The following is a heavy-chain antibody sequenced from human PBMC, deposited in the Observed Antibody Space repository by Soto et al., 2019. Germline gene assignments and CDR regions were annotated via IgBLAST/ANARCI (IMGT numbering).Heavy chain of an antibody. V-gene: IGHV4-59*08. CDR1: GGSISSYS. J-gene: IGHJ4*02. D-gene: IGHD4-17*01. CDR2: IYNTGST. Sequence: SETLSLTCTVSGGSISSYSWSWIRQPPGKGLEWIGYIYNTGSTNYNPSLKSRVTISVDTSKDQFSLKLSSVTAADTAVYYCARSTTWVNFFDYWGQGTLVTVS. CDR3: ARSTTWVNFFDY.